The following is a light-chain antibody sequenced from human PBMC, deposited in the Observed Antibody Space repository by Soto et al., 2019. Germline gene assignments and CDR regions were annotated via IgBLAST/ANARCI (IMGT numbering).Light chain of an antibody. CDR3: SSHTSGSTRV. CDR1: SSDVGGYDY. CDR2: EVT. Sequence: QPALTQPASVSGSPGQSIAISCTGTSSDVGGYDYVSWYQQHPDKAPKLMIYEVTKRPSGVSNRFSGSKSGNTASLTISGLQPEDEADYYCSSHTSGSTRVFGSGTKVTVL. V-gene: IGLV2-14*01. J-gene: IGLJ1*01.